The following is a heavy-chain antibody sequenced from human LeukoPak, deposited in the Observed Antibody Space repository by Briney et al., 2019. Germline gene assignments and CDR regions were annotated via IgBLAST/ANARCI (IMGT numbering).Heavy chain of an antibody. D-gene: IGHD3-3*01. Sequence: PSETLSLTCAVSGGSISSGGYSWSWIRQPAGKGLEWIGRIYTSGSTNYNPSLKSRVTMSVDTSKNQFSLKLSSVTAADTAVYYCARVNYDFWSGYGNYYYYYMDVWGKGTTVTVSS. J-gene: IGHJ6*03. V-gene: IGHV4-61*02. CDR3: ARVNYDFWSGYGNYYYYYMDV. CDR1: GGSISSGGYS. CDR2: IYTSGST.